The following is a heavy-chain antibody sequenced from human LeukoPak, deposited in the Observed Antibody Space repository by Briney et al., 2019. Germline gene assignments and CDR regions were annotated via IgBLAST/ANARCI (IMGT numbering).Heavy chain of an antibody. D-gene: IGHD3-10*01. CDR2: IKQDGSEK. Sequence: GGSLSLSCAASGFTFSSYEMSWVRQAPGKGLEWVANIKQDGSEKYYVDSVKGRFTISRDNAKNSLYLQMNSLRAEDTAVYYCARVLLWFGELSVLGARQYYFDYWGQGTLVTVSS. CDR3: ARVLLWFGELSVLGARQYYFDY. V-gene: IGHV3-7*01. J-gene: IGHJ4*02. CDR1: GFTFSSYE.